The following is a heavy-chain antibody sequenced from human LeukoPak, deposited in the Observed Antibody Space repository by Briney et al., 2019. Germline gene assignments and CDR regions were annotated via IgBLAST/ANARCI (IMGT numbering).Heavy chain of an antibody. V-gene: IGHV3-23*01. Sequence: GGSLRLSCAASGFTFSSYGMSWVRQAPGKGLEWVSAISGSGGSTYYADSVKGRFTISRDNSKNTLYLQMNSLRAEDTAVYYCAKGHGSYYYGSGSDAFDIWGQGTMVTVSS. CDR3: AKGHGSYYYGSGSDAFDI. D-gene: IGHD3-10*01. J-gene: IGHJ3*02. CDR1: GFTFSSYG. CDR2: ISGSGGST.